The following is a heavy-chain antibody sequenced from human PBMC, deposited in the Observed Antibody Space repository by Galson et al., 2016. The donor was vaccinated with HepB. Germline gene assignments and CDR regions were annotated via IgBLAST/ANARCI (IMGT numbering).Heavy chain of an antibody. Sequence: SVKVSCKASGGTFNSHIFTWVRQAPGQGLEWMGEFITVFGTTNYAQKFQGRITITADESTSTVFLDLRSLRSNDTAVYFCARDRGQYSAMWGQGTLVTVSS. CDR1: GGTFNSHI. CDR2: FITVFGTT. V-gene: IGHV1-69*13. CDR3: ARDRGQYSAM. D-gene: IGHD2/OR15-2a*01. J-gene: IGHJ4*02.